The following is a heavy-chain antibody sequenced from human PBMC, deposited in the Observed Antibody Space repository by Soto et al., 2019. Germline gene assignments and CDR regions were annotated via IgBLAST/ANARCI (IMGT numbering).Heavy chain of an antibody. Sequence: TGGSLRLSCAASGFSFGSYSMNWVRQAPGKGLEWVSYISASSESIYNVDSVKGRFTISRDNAKNQFSLNLSSVTAADTAVYYCARVARNGANRGFGYFDYWGQGTLVTVSS. CDR1: GFSFGSYS. D-gene: IGHD3-16*01. J-gene: IGHJ4*02. CDR3: ARVARNGANRGFGYFDY. V-gene: IGHV3-48*01. CDR2: ISASSESI.